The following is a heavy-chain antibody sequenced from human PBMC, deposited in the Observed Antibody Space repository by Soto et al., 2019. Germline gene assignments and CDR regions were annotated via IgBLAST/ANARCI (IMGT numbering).Heavy chain of an antibody. D-gene: IGHD3-16*01. J-gene: IGHJ6*02. CDR3: SRTPYRKRLIRSYYYYGMDV. CDR2: VNHSGEA. CDR1: GGSFRNYY. V-gene: IGHV4-34*01. Sequence: SETLSLTCGVYGGSFRNYYWIWVRQPPGKGLEWIGEVNHSGEATYNPSLQSRVSISLDTSNNHFSLTLDSTTAADTAVYYCSRTPYRKRLIRSYYYYGMDVWGQGTTVTVSS.